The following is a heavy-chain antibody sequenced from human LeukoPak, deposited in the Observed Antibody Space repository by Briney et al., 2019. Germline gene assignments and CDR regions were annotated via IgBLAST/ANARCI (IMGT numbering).Heavy chain of an antibody. CDR1: GFTFRTYA. J-gene: IGHJ3*01. CDR3: ARDPNGDYIGAFDF. CDR2: IRAGGDTT. D-gene: IGHD4-17*01. Sequence: GGSLRLSCTASGFTFRTYAMIWARQAPGKGLEWVSAIRAGGDTTVYADAVRGRFTISRDNSNNALYLQTNELRADDTAVYYCARDPNGDYIGAFDFWGQGTMVTVSS. V-gene: IGHV3-23*01.